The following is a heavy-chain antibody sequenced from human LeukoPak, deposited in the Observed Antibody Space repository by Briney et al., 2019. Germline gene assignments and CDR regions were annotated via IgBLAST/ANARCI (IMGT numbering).Heavy chain of an antibody. CDR1: GFTFSSYW. D-gene: IGHD1-26*01. CDR3: AGARGWEFSS. V-gene: IGHV3-7*01. J-gene: IGHJ5*02. CDR2: IKQDGSEK. Sequence: QPGGSLRLSCAASGFTFSSYWMGWVRQAPGMGLEWVATIKQDGSEKYCLDSVKGRFTISRDNAKNSLFLQMNSLRAEDTAVYYCAGARGWEFSSWGQGTLVTVSS.